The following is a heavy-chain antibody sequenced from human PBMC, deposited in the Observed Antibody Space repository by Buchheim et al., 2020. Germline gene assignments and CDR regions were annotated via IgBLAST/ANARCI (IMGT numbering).Heavy chain of an antibody. V-gene: IGHV1-46*01. CDR2: INPSGGST. CDR1: GYTFTSYY. CDR3: ARAHSEVEHQPHHGLDY. Sequence: QVQLVQSGAEVKKPGASVKVSCKASGYTFTSYYMHWVRQAPGQGLEWMGIINPSGGSTSYAQKFQGRVTIPRDTSTSTVYMELSSLRSEDTAVYYCARAHSEVEHQPHHGLDYWGQGTL. D-gene: IGHD1-26*01. J-gene: IGHJ4*02.